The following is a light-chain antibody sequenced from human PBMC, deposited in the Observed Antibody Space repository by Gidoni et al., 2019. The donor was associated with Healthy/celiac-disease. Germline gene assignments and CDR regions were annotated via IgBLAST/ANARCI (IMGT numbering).Light chain of an antibody. CDR3: QQYGSSPLT. J-gene: IGKJ4*01. V-gene: IGKV3-20*01. CDR2: GAS. Sequence: EIVLTQSPGTLSLSPGERATRSCRASQSVSSSYLAWYQQKPGQAPRLLIYGASSRATGIPDRFSCSGSGTDFTLTISRLEPEDFAVYYCQQYGSSPLTFGGGTKVEIK. CDR1: QSVSSSY.